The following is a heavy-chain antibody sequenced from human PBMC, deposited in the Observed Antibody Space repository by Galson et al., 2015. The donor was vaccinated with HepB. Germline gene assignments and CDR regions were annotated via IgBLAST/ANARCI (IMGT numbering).Heavy chain of an antibody. V-gene: IGHV3-7*01. CDR2: IKQDGSEK. CDR1: GFTFSSYW. CDR3: ARDRGIVVVVAATPFDY. J-gene: IGHJ4*02. Sequence: SLRLSCAASGFTFSSYWMSWVRQAPGKGLEWVANIKQDGSEKYYVDSVKGRFTISRDNAKNSLYLQMNSLRAEDTAVYYCARDRGIVVVVAATPFDYWGQGTLVTVSS. D-gene: IGHD2-15*01.